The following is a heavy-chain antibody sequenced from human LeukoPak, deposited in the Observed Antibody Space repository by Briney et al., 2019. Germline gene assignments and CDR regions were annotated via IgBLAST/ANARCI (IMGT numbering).Heavy chain of an antibody. CDR3: ATVGMGATIGY. V-gene: IGHV3-74*01. Sequence: GGSLRLSCAASGFTFGSYWMHWVRQTPGKGLVWVSRINSDGKSTNYADSVKGRFTISRDNAKNTLYLQMNSLRVEDTAVYYCATVGMGATIGYWGQGTLVTVSS. J-gene: IGHJ4*02. CDR1: GFTFGSYW. D-gene: IGHD1-26*01. CDR2: INSDGKST.